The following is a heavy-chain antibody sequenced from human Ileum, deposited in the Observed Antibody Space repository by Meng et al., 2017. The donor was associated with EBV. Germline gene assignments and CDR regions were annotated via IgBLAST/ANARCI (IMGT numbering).Heavy chain of an antibody. V-gene: IGHV4-34*01. D-gene: IGHD2-15*01. J-gene: IGHJ4*02. CDR3: ARAWGYCSGGSCRTG. Sequence: QVQLQQWGAGLLKPSVTLSLTCAVYGGSFGNNYWSWIRQPPGKGLEWIGEMSQSGSTNYNPSLKSRVTISVDTSKNQFSLKLNAVTAADTAVYYCARAWGYCSGGSCRTGWGQGTLVTVSS. CDR1: GGSFGNNY. CDR2: MSQSGST.